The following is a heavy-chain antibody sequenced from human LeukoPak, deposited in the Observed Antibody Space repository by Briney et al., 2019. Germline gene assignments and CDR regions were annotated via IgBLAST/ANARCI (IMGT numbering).Heavy chain of an antibody. D-gene: IGHD3-9*01. CDR3: ARPSSTGYYRPRYYYYMDV. V-gene: IGHV1-8*01. Sequence: GASVKVSCKASGYTFTCYDINWVRQATGQGLEWMGWMNPNSGNTGYAQKFQGRVTMTRNTSISTAYMELSSLRSEDTAVYYCARPSSTGYYRPRYYYYMDVWGKGTTVTVSS. CDR2: MNPNSGNT. CDR1: GYTFTCYD. J-gene: IGHJ6*03.